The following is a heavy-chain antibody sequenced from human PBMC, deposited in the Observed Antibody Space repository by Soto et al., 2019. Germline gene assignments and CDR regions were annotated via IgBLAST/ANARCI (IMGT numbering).Heavy chain of an antibody. CDR1: GFTFSSYW. CDR3: ASPLYSQLYSGSYYYAGSEYYGMDV. D-gene: IGHD1-26*01. CDR2: IKQDGSEK. J-gene: IGHJ6*02. V-gene: IGHV3-7*05. Sequence: GGSLRLSCAASGFTFSSYWMSWVRQAPGKGLEWVANIKQDGSEKYYVDSVKGRFTISRDNAKNSLYLQMNSLRAEDTAVYYCASPLYSQLYSGSYYYAGSEYYGMDVWGQGTTVTVSS.